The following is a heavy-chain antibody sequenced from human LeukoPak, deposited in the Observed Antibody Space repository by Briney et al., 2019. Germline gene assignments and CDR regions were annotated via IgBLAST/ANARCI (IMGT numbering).Heavy chain of an antibody. CDR3: ARGGEGYFYYYGMDV. D-gene: IGHD3-10*01. CDR2: INHSGST. V-gene: IGHV4-34*01. Sequence: SETLSLTCAVYGGSFSGYYWCWIRQPPGKGLEWIGEINHSGSTNYNPSLKSRVTISVDTSKNQFSLKLSSVTAADTAVYYCARGGEGYFYYYGMDVWGQGTTVTVSS. J-gene: IGHJ6*02. CDR1: GGSFSGYY.